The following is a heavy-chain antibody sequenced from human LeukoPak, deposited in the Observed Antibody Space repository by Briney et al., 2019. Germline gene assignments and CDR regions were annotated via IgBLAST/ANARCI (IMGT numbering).Heavy chain of an antibody. Sequence: GGSLTLSCAASGFTFSDAWMSWVRNAQGPGLEWVGRGNSNPTGGTTDYPAPVKGRSTISRDDSKNRSYLQMSSLISEDTAVYFCATEYYGSFNFWGQGTLVTASS. CDR3: ATEYYGSFNF. V-gene: IGHV3-15*01. CDR2: GNSNPTGGTT. J-gene: IGHJ4*02. CDR1: GFTFSDAW. D-gene: IGHD1-26*01.